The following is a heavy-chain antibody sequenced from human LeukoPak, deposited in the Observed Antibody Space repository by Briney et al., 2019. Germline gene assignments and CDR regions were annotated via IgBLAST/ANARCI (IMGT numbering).Heavy chain of an antibody. CDR1: GFTFSSYE. D-gene: IGHD3-3*01. CDR3: AKDASWSGYYYFDY. Sequence: GGSLRLSCAASGFTFSSYEMNWVRQAPGKGLGWVSYISSSGSTIYYADSVKGRFTISRGNAKNTLYLQMNSLRAEDTAVYYCAKDASWSGYYYFDYWGQGTLVTVSS. CDR2: ISSSGSTI. V-gene: IGHV3-48*03. J-gene: IGHJ4*02.